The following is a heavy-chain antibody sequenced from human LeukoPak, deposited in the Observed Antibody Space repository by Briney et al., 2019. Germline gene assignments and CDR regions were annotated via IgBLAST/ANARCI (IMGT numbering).Heavy chain of an antibody. CDR2: IIQDGSER. CDR1: GFPFSTFW. D-gene: IGHD3-16*01. Sequence: GGSLRLSCAASGFPFSTFWMTWVRQAPGKGLEWVANIIQDGSERYYVGSVKGRFTISRDNAKNSLYQQMNSLRAEDTAVYYCAREGASTISHAFDVWGQGTMVTVSS. CDR3: AREGASTISHAFDV. J-gene: IGHJ3*01. V-gene: IGHV3-7*01.